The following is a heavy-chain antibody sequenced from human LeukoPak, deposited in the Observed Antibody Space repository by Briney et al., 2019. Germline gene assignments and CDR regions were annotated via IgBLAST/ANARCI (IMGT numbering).Heavy chain of an antibody. CDR1: GFTFSSYW. D-gene: IGHD3-3*01. J-gene: IGHJ3*02. CDR2: IKQDGSEK. V-gene: IGHV3-7*01. CDR3: ARDPNVGITIFGVTSRVTDAFDI. Sequence: PGGSLRLSCAASGFTFSSYWMSWVRQAPGKGLEWVANIKQDGSEKYYVDSMKGRFTISRDNAKNSLYLQMNSLRAEDTAVYYCARDPNVGITIFGVTSRVTDAFDIWGQGTMVTVSS.